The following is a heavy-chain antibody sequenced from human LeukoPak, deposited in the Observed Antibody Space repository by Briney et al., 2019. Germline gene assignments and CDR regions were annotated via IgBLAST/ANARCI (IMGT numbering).Heavy chain of an antibody. J-gene: IGHJ4*02. D-gene: IGHD3-3*01. CDR2: TYYRSKWYN. CDR3: AREESETYTIDY. V-gene: IGHV6-1*01. CDR1: GDSVSSYSVA. Sequence: SGPGLVKPSQTLSLTCAISGDSVSSYSVAWTWIRQSPSRGLQWLVRTYYRSKWYNDYAISVKSRITINPDTSKNQFSLQLTSVTPEDTAVYYCAREESETYTIDYWAREPWSPSPQ.